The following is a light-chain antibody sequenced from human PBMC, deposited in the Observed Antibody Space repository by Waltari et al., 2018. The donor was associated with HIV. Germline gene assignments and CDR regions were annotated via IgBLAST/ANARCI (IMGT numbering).Light chain of an antibody. V-gene: IGLV3-21*02. CDR1: NLGSNS. J-gene: IGLJ2*01. CDR2: EDS. Sequence: SYVLTQPPSASVAPGQTARITCGGNNLGSNSVHWYQQRPGQAPVLVIYEDSDRPSRIPERCSGSNSGNTATLTISRVEAGDEADYYCQVWDTSSDHPGVVFGGGTKLTVL. CDR3: QVWDTSSDHPGVV.